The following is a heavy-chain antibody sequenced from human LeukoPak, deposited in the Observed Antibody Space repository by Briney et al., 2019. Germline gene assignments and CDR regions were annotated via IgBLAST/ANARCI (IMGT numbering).Heavy chain of an antibody. CDR3: ARDVKQAFDP. V-gene: IGHV4-39*07. J-gene: IGHJ5*02. Sequence: SSETLSLTCTVSGGSISSYYWGWIRQPPGKGLEWIGSIYYSGSTYYNPSLKSRVTISVDTSKNQFSLKLSSVTAADTAVYYCARDVKQAFDPWGQGTLVTVSS. CDR2: IYYSGST. CDR1: GGSISSYY.